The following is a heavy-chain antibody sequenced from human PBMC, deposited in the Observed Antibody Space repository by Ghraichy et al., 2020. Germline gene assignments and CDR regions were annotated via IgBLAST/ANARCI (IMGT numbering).Heavy chain of an antibody. CDR2: IYHSGTT. J-gene: IGHJ3*01. CDR1: GGSISSGCFS. Sequence: SETLSLTCAVSGGSISSGCFSWSWIRQPPGKGLEWIGYIYHSGTTYYNPSLKSRVTISLDDSKNQFSLKLSSVTAADTAVYYCARAPYDDDGFYDDGFDVWGQGIMFTVSS. CDR3: ARAPYDDDGFYDDGFDV. V-gene: IGHV4-30-2*01. D-gene: IGHD3-22*01.